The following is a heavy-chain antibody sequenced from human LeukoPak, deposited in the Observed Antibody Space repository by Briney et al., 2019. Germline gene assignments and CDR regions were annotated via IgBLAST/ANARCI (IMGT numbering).Heavy chain of an antibody. CDR1: GFTFSSCG. V-gene: IGHV3-33*01. Sequence: PGGSLRLSCAASGFTFSSCGMHWVRQAPGKGLEWVAVIWYDGSNKYYADSVKGRFTISRDNSKNTLYLQMNSLRAEDTAVYYCARAGASEGSYYFDYWGQGTLVTVSS. CDR3: ARAGASEGSYYFDY. CDR2: IWYDGSNK. J-gene: IGHJ4*02. D-gene: IGHD6-25*01.